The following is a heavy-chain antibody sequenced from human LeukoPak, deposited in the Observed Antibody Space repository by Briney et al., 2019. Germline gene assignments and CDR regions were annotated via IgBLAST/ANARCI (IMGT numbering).Heavy chain of an antibody. CDR1: GFTFSSYS. Sequence: GGSLRLSCAASGFTFSSYSMNWVRQSPGKGLEWVSSISCSSSYIYYADSVKGLFTISRDNAKTSLYLQMNSRRAEDTAVYYCARGGVPAAMAYYFDYWGQGTLVTVSS. J-gene: IGHJ4*02. V-gene: IGHV3-21*01. CDR3: ARGGVPAAMAYYFDY. CDR2: ISCSSSYI. D-gene: IGHD2-2*01.